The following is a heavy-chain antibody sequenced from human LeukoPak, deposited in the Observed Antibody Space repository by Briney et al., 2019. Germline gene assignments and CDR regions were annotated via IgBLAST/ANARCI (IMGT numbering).Heavy chain of an antibody. CDR2: ISYDGSNK. Sequence: GGSLRLSCAASGFTFSSYAMHWVRKAPGKGLEWVAVISYDGSNKYYADSVKGRFTISRDNSKNTLYLQMNSLRAEDTAVYYCARLVAAAGPSYWGQGTLVTVSS. J-gene: IGHJ4*02. V-gene: IGHV3-30-3*01. D-gene: IGHD6-13*01. CDR3: ARLVAAAGPSY. CDR1: GFTFSSYA.